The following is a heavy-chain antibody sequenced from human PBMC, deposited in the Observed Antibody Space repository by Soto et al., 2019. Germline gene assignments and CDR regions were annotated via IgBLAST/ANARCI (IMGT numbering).Heavy chain of an antibody. CDR3: ARHLSGDYPNAHWFDP. CDR1: NGSIDNTVFF. V-gene: IGHV4-31*01. Sequence: QVQLQESGPGLVRPSQTLSLTCTVSNGSIDNTVFFWNWIRQHPGRGLEWIGYISYSGKTFYNPSLQCLVSMSLDTSTNQFTLKLSSVTAADTAVYFCARHLSGDYPNAHWFDPWGQGTLVTVSS. D-gene: IGHD4-17*01. CDR2: ISYSGKT. J-gene: IGHJ5*02.